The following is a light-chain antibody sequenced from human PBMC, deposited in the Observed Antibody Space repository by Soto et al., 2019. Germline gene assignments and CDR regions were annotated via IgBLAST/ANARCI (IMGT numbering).Light chain of an antibody. J-gene: IGKJ1*01. Sequence: DIQMTQSPSTLSASVGDRVTITCRASESISRWLAWHQQKPGKAPKLLIYKASILQSGVPSRFSGSGSGTEFTLTTSSLQPDDFATYYCQQYNTYPKTFGQGTKVDIK. CDR1: ESISRW. V-gene: IGKV1-5*03. CDR3: QQYNTYPKT. CDR2: KAS.